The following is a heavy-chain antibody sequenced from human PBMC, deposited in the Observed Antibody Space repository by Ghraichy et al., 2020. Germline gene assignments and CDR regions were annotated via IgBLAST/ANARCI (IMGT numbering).Heavy chain of an antibody. V-gene: IGHV3-23*01. CDR1: GFTFTSYA. CDR3: ARQGAGGGLAAHPFDY. Sequence: GGSLRLSCAVSGFTFTSYAMTWVRQAPGKGLEWVSSISPTGGHTYYADSVKGRFTISRDNSKNTLYLQVNSLRAEDSAVYFCARQGAGGGLAAHPFDYWGQGTLVTGSS. CDR2: ISPTGGHT. J-gene: IGHJ4*02. D-gene: IGHD2-15*01.